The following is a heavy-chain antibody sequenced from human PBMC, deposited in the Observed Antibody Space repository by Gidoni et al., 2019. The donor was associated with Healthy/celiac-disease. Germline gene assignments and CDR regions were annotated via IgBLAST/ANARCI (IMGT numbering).Heavy chain of an antibody. J-gene: IGHJ4*02. CDR3: ARGGRHVDY. D-gene: IGHD1-26*01. CDR2: ISYDGSNK. V-gene: IGHV3-30-3*01. Sequence: QVQLVESGGGVVQPGRSLRLPCSASGFTFSRYAMHWVRQVPGKGLEWVAVISYDGSNKYYADSVKGRFTISRDNSKNTLYLQMNSLRAEDTAVYYWARGGRHVDYWGQGTLVTVSS. CDR1: GFTFSRYA.